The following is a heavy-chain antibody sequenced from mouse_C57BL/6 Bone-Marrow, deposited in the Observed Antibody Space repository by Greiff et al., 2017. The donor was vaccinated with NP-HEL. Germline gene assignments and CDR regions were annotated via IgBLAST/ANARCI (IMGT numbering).Heavy chain of an antibody. CDR2: IYTRSGNT. Sequence: QVQLKESGAELARPGASVSLSCKASGYTFTSYGISWVQQRTGQGLEWIGEIYTRSGNTYYTEKFKGKATRTADKSSSTAYMELRSLTSEDSAVYFCASPYYYGSTRYAMDYWGQGTSGTVSS. V-gene: IGHV1-81*01. CDR1: GYTFTSYG. J-gene: IGHJ4*01. D-gene: IGHD1-1*01. CDR3: ASPYYYGSTRYAMDY.